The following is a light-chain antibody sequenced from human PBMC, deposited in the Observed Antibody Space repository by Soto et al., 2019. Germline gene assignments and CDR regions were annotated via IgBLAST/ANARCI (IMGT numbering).Light chain of an antibody. J-gene: IGLJ3*02. V-gene: IGLV2-14*01. CDR2: EVN. CDR3: SSYTTTNSWV. Sequence: QSALIQPASVSGSPGQSLIISCTGTGGDFGSSTYVSWYQQHSDKAPKVVIYEVNKRPSGVPSRFSGAKSGSTASLTISGLQGDDEATYFCSSYTTTNSWVFGGGTKLTVL. CDR1: GGDFGSSTY.